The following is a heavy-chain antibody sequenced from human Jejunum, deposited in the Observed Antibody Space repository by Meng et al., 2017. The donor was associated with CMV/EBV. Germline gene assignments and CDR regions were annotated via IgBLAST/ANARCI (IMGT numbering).Heavy chain of an antibody. CDR1: GNTFNSYY. V-gene: IGHV1-46*02. J-gene: IGHJ4*02. Sequence: KTSGNTFNSYYMHWVRQAPGQGLEWMGLINPSGGSTSYAQKFQGRVTMTRDTSTSMVFMDLSSLRSEDTAVYYCARQGGYSGSSVDYWGQGTLVTVSS. CDR2: INPSGGST. CDR3: ARQGGYSGSSVDY. D-gene: IGHD6-6*01.